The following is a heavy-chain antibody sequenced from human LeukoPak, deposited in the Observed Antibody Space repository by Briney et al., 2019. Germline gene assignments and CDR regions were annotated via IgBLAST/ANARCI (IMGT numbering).Heavy chain of an antibody. CDR1: GDITHY. Sequence: SETLSLTCTVSGDITHYWGWIRQPPGKGLECIGSIYFSGSVYYNPSLRSRVTIPLDTSTKQLSLKLTSVTAADTAIYYCAKHNGGGIVSYVAPGPPDYFDHWGQGALVTVSS. V-gene: IGHV4-39*01. CDR2: IYFSGSV. D-gene: IGHD1-26*01. J-gene: IGHJ4*02. CDR3: AKHNGGGIVSYVAPGPPDYFDH.